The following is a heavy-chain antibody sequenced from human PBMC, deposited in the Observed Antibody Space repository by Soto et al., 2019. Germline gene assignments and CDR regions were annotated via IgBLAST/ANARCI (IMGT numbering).Heavy chain of an antibody. V-gene: IGHV3-21*01. CDR2: ISSSSSYI. CDR1: GFTFSSYS. Sequence: GSLRLSCAASGFTFSSYSMNWVRQAPGKGLEWVSSISSSSSYIYYADSVKGRFTISRDNAKNSLYLQMNSLRAEDTAVYYCARAYSYVHYFDYWGQGTLVTVSS. D-gene: IGHD5-18*01. CDR3: ARAYSYVHYFDY. J-gene: IGHJ4*02.